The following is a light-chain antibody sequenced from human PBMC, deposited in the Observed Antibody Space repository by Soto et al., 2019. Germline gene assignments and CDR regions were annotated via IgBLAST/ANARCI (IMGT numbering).Light chain of an antibody. CDR3: SSFTTSSTFV. V-gene: IGLV2-14*03. J-gene: IGLJ1*01. CDR1: SSDIGRYNY. Sequence: QSVLAQPASVSGSRGQSITISCTGTSSDIGRYNYVSWFQQHPGKVPKLIIYDVNNCPSGVSDRFSGSKSGNTASLTISGLQPEDEADYYCSSFTTSSTFVFGTGTKVTVL. CDR2: DVN.